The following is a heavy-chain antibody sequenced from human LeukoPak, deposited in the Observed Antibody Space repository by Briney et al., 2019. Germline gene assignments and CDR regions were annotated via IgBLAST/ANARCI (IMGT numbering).Heavy chain of an antibody. J-gene: IGHJ4*02. V-gene: IGHV3-23*01. CDR1: GGTFSSYA. D-gene: IGHD2-2*01. Sequence: ASVKVSCKASGGTFSSYAMSWVRQAPGKGLEWVSAISGSGGSTYYADSVKGRFTISRDNSKNTLYLQMNSLRAEDTAVYYCAKDTSCSSTSCYGGFDYWGQGTLVTVSS. CDR2: ISGSGGST. CDR3: AKDTSCSSTSCYGGFDY.